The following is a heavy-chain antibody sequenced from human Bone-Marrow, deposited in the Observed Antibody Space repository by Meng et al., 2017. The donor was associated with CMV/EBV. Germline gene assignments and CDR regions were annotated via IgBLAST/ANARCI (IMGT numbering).Heavy chain of an antibody. D-gene: IGHD3-3*01. CDR2: IYYSGST. J-gene: IGHJ3*02. Sequence: SETLSLTCTVSGGSISSYYWSWIRQPPGKGLEWIGYIYYSGSTNYNPSLKSRVTISVDTSKNQFSLKLSSVTAADTAVYYCARGNVLRSFSPAPDAFDIWGQGTMVTVSS. V-gene: IGHV4-59*01. CDR3: ARGNVLRSFSPAPDAFDI. CDR1: GGSISSYY.